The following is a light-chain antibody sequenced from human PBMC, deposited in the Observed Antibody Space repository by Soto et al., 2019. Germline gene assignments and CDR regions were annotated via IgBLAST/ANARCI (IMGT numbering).Light chain of an antibody. Sequence: QSVLTQPASVSGSPGQSITISCTGTSSDVGNYIYVFWFQQHPGKAPKLIISEVSNRPSGVSSRFSGSKSGNTASLTISGLQAEDDAHYYCTSSTTSSTYVFGTGTKVTVL. CDR1: SSDVGNYIY. J-gene: IGLJ1*01. CDR3: TSSTTSSTYV. V-gene: IGLV2-14*01. CDR2: EVS.